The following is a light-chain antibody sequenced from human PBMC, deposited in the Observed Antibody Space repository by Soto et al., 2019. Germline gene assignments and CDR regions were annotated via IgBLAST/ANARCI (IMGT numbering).Light chain of an antibody. CDR3: CSYVSSNTFEGYV. CDR1: SSDVGSHNL. J-gene: IGLJ1*01. Sequence: QSALTQPASVSGSPGQSITISCTGTSSDVGSHNLVSWYQHYSGKAPKFMIYEGTKRPSGVSNRFSASKSGNTASLTISGLQAEDEADYYCCSYVSSNTFEGYVFGTGTKLTVL. V-gene: IGLV2-23*03. CDR2: EGT.